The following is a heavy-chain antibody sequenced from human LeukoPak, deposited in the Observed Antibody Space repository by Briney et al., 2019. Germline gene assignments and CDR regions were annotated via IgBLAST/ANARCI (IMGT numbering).Heavy chain of an antibody. Sequence: GGSLRLSCAASGFTFSSYDMHWVRQAPGKGLEWVTFIQYDGTNKYADSVKGRFTVSRDNSKTTLYLQMNSLRAEDTAVYYCAKEPIVAVNGPVWGIGTTVTISS. CDR2: IQYDGTNK. D-gene: IGHD6-13*01. J-gene: IGHJ6*04. CDR1: GFTFSSYD. V-gene: IGHV3-30*02. CDR3: AKEPIVAVNGPV.